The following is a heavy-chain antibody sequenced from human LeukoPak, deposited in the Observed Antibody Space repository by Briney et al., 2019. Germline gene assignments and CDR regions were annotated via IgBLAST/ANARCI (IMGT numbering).Heavy chain of an antibody. Sequence: GGSLRLSCAASGFSFSSYSMHWVRQASGRGLEWVAFIRYDGSNKDYADSVKGRFTISRDNSKNTLYLEMNSLRAEDTAVHHCAKVRFSDSGRDGLDSWGQGTLVTVSS. J-gene: IGHJ5*01. CDR1: GFSFSSYS. CDR3: AKVRFSDSGRDGLDS. D-gene: IGHD5-12*01. V-gene: IGHV3-30*02. CDR2: IRYDGSNK.